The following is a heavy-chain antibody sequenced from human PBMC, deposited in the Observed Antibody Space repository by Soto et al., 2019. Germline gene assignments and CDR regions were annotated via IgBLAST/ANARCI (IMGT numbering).Heavy chain of an antibody. Sequence: WWSLRLCCSASVFTCSSYGMHWFRQAPGKGLEWVAVIWYDGSNKYYADSVKGRFTISRDNSKNTLYLQMNSLRAEDTAVYYCARDQYYDSSGYYQGTPDYWGQGTLVTVSS. J-gene: IGHJ4*02. CDR3: ARDQYYDSSGYYQGTPDY. CDR2: IWYDGSNK. CDR1: VFTCSSYG. V-gene: IGHV3-33*01. D-gene: IGHD3-22*01.